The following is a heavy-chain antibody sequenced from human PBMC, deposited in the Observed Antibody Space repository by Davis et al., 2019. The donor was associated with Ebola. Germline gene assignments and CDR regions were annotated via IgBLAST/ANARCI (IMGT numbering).Heavy chain of an antibody. V-gene: IGHV3-73*01. CDR2: IRSKTNSYAT. Sequence: GGSLRLSCAASGFTFSGSAMHWVRQASGKGLEWVGRIRSKTNSYATAYAASVKGRFTISRDDSKNTAYLQMNSLRAEDTAVYYCAKDGWWQIDYWGQGTLVTVSS. CDR1: GFTFSGSA. J-gene: IGHJ4*02. CDR3: AKDGWWQIDY. D-gene: IGHD2-15*01.